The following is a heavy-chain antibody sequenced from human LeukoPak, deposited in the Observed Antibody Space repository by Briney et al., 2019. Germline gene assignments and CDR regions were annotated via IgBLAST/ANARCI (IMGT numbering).Heavy chain of an antibody. V-gene: IGHV3-49*04. CDR3: TRTYYYGSGPNWFDP. CDR2: IRSKAYGGTT. CDR1: GFTFGDYA. D-gene: IGHD3-10*01. J-gene: IGHJ5*02. Sequence: GGSLRLSCTASGFTFGDYAMSWVRQAPGKGLEWVGFIRSKAYGGTTEYAASVKGRFIISRDDSKSIAYLQMNSLKTEDTAVYYCTRTYYYGSGPNWFDPWGQGTLVTVSS.